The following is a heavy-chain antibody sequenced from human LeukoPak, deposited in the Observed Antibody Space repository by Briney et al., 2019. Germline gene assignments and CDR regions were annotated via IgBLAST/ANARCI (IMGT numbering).Heavy chain of an antibody. CDR1: GYTLTELS. CDR3: ATGAGMLTGYDY. D-gene: IGHD3-9*01. CDR2: FDPEDGET. Sequence: ASAKVSCKVSGYTLTELSMYWVRQAPGKGLEWMGGFDPEDGETIYAQKFQGRVTMTEDTSTDTAYMELSSLRSEDTAVYYCATGAGMLTGYDYWGQGTLVTVSS. J-gene: IGHJ4*02. V-gene: IGHV1-24*01.